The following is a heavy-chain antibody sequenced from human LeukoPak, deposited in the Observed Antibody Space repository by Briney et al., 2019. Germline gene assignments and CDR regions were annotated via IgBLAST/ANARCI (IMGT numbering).Heavy chain of an antibody. D-gene: IGHD3-22*01. CDR1: GGSFSGYY. CDR3: ARMGYYDSSGYYRN. V-gene: IGHV4-34*01. Sequence: ASETLSLTCAVYGGSFSGYYWSWIRQPPGKGLEWIGEINHSGSTNYNPSLKSRVTISVDTSKNQFSLKLSSVTAADTAVYYCARMGYYDSSGYYRNWGQGTLVTVSS. CDR2: INHSGST. J-gene: IGHJ4*02.